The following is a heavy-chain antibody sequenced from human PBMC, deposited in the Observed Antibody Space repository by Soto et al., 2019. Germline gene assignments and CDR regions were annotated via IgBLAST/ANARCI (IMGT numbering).Heavy chain of an antibody. D-gene: IGHD1-7*01. CDR3: AREWRITGTINNWFDP. CDR1: GFTFSSYG. CDR2: IWYDGSNK. J-gene: IGHJ5*02. V-gene: IGHV3-33*01. Sequence: GSLRLCCAASGFTFSSYGMHWVRQAPGKGLEWVAVIWYDGSNKYYADSVKGRFTISRDNSKNTLYLQMNSMRAEDTAVYYCAREWRITGTINNWFDPWGQGTLVTVSS.